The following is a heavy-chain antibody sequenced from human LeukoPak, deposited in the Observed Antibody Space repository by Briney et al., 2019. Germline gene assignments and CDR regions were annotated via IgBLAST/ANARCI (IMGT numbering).Heavy chain of an antibody. CDR2: MNLDGSEK. J-gene: IGHJ4*02. CDR1: GFTFSSYW. V-gene: IGHV3-7*01. Sequence: PGGSLRLSCAASGFTFSSYWMTWVRQATGKGLEWVANMNLDGSEKYYVDSVKGRFIISRDNAKNSLFLQMNSLIAEDTAVYYCARDDGFSCYSYWGQGTLLTVSS. CDR3: ARDDGFSCYSY. D-gene: IGHD3/OR15-3a*01.